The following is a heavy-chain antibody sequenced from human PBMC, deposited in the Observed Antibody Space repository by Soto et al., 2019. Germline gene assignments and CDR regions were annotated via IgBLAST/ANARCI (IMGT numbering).Heavy chain of an antibody. D-gene: IGHD2-15*01. J-gene: IGHJ4*01. CDR3: IRVAAAGRQDPLDY. V-gene: IGHV6-1*01. CDR2: TYYRSKWYN. CDR1: GDSVSSNSAA. Sequence: PSRTLSLTCAISGDSVSSNSAAWNWIRQSPSRGLEWLGRTYYRSKWYNDYAVSVKSRITINPDTSKNQFSLQLNSVTPEDTAVYYCIRVAAAGRQDPLDYSSHGTCVTVSS.